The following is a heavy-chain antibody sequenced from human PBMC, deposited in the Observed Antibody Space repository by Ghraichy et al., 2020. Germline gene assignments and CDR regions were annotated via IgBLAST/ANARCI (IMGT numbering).Heavy chain of an antibody. J-gene: IGHJ4*02. CDR3: ARHLPTVYFDY. CDR1: GGSISSYY. V-gene: IGHV4-59*08. D-gene: IGHD4-17*01. Sequence: SETLSLTCTVSGGSISSYYWSWIRQPPGKGLEWIGYIYYSGSTNYNPSLKSRVTISVDTSKNQFSLKLSSVTAADTAVYYCARHLPTVYFDYWGQGTLVTVSS. CDR2: IYYSGST.